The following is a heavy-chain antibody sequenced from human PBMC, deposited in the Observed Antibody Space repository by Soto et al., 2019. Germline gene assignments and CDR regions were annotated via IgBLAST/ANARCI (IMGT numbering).Heavy chain of an antibody. J-gene: IGHJ5*02. CDR3: ARDRRRFYCSGGSCYSGRFDP. CDR1: GGSINSAGHS. CDR2: SYHSGSS. Sequence: PSETLSLTCTVSGGSINSAGHSWGWVRQSPGKGLEWIGYSYHSGSSYYNPSLQSRVTISVDRSKAQFYLTLTSVTAADTAVYYCARDRRRFYCSGGSCYSGRFDPWGQGTLVTVSS. V-gene: IGHV4-30-2*06. D-gene: IGHD2-15*01.